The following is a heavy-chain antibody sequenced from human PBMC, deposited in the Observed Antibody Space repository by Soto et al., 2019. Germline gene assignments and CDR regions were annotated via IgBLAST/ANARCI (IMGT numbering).Heavy chain of an antibody. V-gene: IGHV3-43*01. CDR2: ISWDGHST. CDR1: GFTFDDYT. CDR3: AKGKRGYSYERALHD. Sequence: VQLVESGGVVVQPGGSLRLFSTPSGFTFDDYTMHWVRQAPGKGLEWVSLISWDGHSTYSADSVKGRFTISRDNSKNSLYLQMNSLRTEDAALYDCAKGKRGYSYERALHDWGQGTLVTVSS. D-gene: IGHD5-18*01. J-gene: IGHJ4*02.